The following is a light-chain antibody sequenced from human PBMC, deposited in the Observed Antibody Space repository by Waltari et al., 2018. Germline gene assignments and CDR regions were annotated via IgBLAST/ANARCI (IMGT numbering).Light chain of an antibody. V-gene: IGKV2-30*02. CDR3: MQGTHWPWT. CDR1: QRLVHRDGNTS. Sequence: DVVMTQSPLSLPVTLGQPASISYRSSQRLVHRDGNTSLNWFQQRQGQSPRRLFYGVSNLESGVPDRFSGSGSGTDFTLKISRVEAEDVGVYYCMQGTHWPWTFGQGTKVEIK. J-gene: IGKJ1*01. CDR2: GVS.